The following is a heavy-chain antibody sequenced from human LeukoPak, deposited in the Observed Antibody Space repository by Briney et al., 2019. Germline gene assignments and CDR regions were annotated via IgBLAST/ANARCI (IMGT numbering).Heavy chain of an antibody. J-gene: IGHJ3*02. CDR2: IDWDGGIT. V-gene: IGHV3-43*01. Sequence: GGSLRLSCAASGFTFEDFSMHWVRQVPGKGLEWISLIDWDGGITYYADSVKGRFTISRDNSKNTLYLQMNSLRAEDTAVYYCAKTPIPRMIVVVTYAFDIWGQGTMVTVSS. D-gene: IGHD3-22*01. CDR3: AKTPIPRMIVVVTYAFDI. CDR1: GFTFEDFS.